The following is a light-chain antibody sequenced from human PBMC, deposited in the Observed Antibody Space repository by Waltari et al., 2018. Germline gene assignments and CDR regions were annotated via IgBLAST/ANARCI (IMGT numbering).Light chain of an antibody. CDR1: KLGNKY. V-gene: IGLV3-1*01. CDR2: QHN. J-gene: IGLJ2*01. CDR3: QAWDRTTVV. Sequence: SYELTQPPLVSVSPGQTASITCSGDKLGNKYAYWYQQKPGQSPVLVIYQHNKRPSGIPERFSGSSSGNTATLTISGTQAMDEADYYCQAWDRTTVVFGGGTKLTVL.